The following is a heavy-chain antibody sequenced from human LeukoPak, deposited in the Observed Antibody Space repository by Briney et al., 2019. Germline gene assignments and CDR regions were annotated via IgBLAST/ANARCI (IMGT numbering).Heavy chain of an antibody. D-gene: IGHD3-16*02. CDR3: ARHIGGGIEDMDV. CDR1: GSPIGTYY. CDR2: IYVTGT. Sequence: SETLSLTCTVSGSPIGTYYWSWVRQAPGTGLEWIGYIYVTGTRYNPYLQSRVTLSVDRSRNQFFLKMTSVTAADTAVYYCARHIGGGIEDMDVWGRGTKVTVSS. J-gene: IGHJ6*03. V-gene: IGHV4-59*08.